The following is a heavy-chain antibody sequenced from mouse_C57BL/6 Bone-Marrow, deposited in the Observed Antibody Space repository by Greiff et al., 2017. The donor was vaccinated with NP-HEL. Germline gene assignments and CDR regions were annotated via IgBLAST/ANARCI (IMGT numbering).Heavy chain of an antibody. CDR2: IHPNSGST. CDR3: ARMGLGSVWFAY. D-gene: IGHD6-1*01. CDR1: GYTFTSYW. J-gene: IGHJ3*01. V-gene: IGHV1-64*01. Sequence: QVQLQQPGAELVKPGASVTLSCKASGYTFTSYWMHWVKQRPGQGLEWIGMIHPNSGSTNYNEKFKSKATLTVDKSSSTAYMQLSSLTSEDSAVYYCARMGLGSVWFAYWGQGTLVTVSA.